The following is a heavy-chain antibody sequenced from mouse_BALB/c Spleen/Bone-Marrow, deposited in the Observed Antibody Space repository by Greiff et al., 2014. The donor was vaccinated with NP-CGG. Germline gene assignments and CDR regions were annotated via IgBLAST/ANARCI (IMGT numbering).Heavy chain of an antibody. CDR2: IYPGNGNT. D-gene: IGHD2-14*01. Sequence: LQESGAELARPGASVKLSCKASGYTFTDYYINWVRRRTGQGLEWIGKIYPGNGNTYYNEKFKGKATLTADKSSSTAYMQLSSLTSEDSAVYFCARGGYYRYDGFAYWGQGTLVTVSA. J-gene: IGHJ3*01. CDR3: ARGGYYRYDGFAY. V-gene: IGHV1-77*01. CDR1: GYTFTDYY.